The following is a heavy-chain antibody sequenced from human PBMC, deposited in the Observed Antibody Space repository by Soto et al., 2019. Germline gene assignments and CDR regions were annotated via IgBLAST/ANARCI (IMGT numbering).Heavy chain of an antibody. CDR2: IYPSDSDT. CDR3: ARGGVSTRTFDY. V-gene: IGHV5-51*01. D-gene: IGHD3-3*01. CDR1: GYNFAGYW. J-gene: IGHJ4*02. Sequence: GESLKISCKGSGYNFAGYWIAWVRQMPGKGLELMGIIYPSDSDTRYRPSFQGQITISADKSISSAYLQWSSLRASDTAMYYCARGGVSTRTFDYWGQGTPVTVSS.